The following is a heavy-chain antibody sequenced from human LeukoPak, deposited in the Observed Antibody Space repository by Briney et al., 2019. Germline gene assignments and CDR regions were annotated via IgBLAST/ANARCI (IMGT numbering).Heavy chain of an antibody. CDR2: IYYGGST. CDR3: ARVWFAYCGGDCLNP. CDR1: GGSISSGDYY. D-gene: IGHD2-21*02. Sequence: SSQTLSLTCTVSGGSISSGDYYWSWIRQPPGKGLEWIGYIYYGGSTYYNPSLKSRVTISVDTSKNQFSLKLSSVTAADTAVYYCARVWFAYCGGDCLNPWGQGTLVTVSP. V-gene: IGHV4-30-4*01. J-gene: IGHJ5*02.